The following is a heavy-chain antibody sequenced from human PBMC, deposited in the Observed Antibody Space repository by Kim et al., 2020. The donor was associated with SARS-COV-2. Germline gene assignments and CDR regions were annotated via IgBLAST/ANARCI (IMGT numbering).Heavy chain of an antibody. CDR2: ICYDGSNK. V-gene: IGHV3-33*06. D-gene: IGHD4-17*01. Sequence: GGSLRLSCAASGFIFRNYGMHWVRQAPGKGLEWVAVICYDGSNKYYADSVKGRFTISRDNSKNTLYLQMNSLRAEDTAVYYCAKAPADGDYYYWGQGTLVTVS. J-gene: IGHJ4*02. CDR3: AKAPADGDYYY. CDR1: GFIFRNYG.